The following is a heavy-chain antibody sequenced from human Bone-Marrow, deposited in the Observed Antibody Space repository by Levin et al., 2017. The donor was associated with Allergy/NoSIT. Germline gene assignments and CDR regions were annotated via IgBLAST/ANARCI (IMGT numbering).Heavy chain of an antibody. CDR3: VKEVI. D-gene: IGHD3-22*01. V-gene: IGHV3-30*18. J-gene: IGHJ4*02. CDR1: GFTFSSYG. CDR2: ISNDGSSK. Sequence: PGESLKISCAASGFTFSSYGMHWVRQAPGKGLDWVAVISNDGSSKYYEDSVKGRFIISRDNSKNTLYLQMNSLRAEDTAVYYCVKEVIRGQGTLVTVSS.